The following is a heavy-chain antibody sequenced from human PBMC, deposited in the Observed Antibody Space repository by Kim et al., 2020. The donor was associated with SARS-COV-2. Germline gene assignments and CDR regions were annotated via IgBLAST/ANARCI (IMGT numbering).Heavy chain of an antibody. V-gene: IGHV4-61*09. CDR1: GGSISSGSYY. Sequence: SETLSLTCTVSGGSISSGSYYWSWIRQPAGKGLEWIGHIYTSGSTNYNPSLKSRVTISVDTSKNQFSLKLSSVTAADTAVYYCTRDLIAVADFYYYYYYYGMDVWGQGTTVTVSS. J-gene: IGHJ6*02. CDR2: IYTSGST. CDR3: TRDLIAVADFYYYYYYYGMDV. D-gene: IGHD6-19*01.